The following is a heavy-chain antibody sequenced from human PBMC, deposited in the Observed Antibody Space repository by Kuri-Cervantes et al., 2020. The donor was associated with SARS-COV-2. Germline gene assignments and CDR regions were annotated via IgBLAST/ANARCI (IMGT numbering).Heavy chain of an antibody. D-gene: IGHD2-2*01. CDR2: IHYSGTT. J-gene: IGHJ4*02. CDR1: GGSISSYY. V-gene: IGHV4-59*01. CDR3: ARRLSTSFGLGSVGYFDY. Sequence: SETLSLTCTVSGGSISSYYWSWIRQPPGKGLEWMGYIHYSGTTTYSPSLKSRLTISVDTPKNQFSLKVTSVTAADTAVYYCARRLSTSFGLGSVGYFDYWGQGTLVTVSS.